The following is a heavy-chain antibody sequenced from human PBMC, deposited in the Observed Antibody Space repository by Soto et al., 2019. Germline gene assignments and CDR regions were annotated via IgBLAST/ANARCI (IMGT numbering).Heavy chain of an antibody. CDR2: ISGDTATT. J-gene: IGHJ6*02. CDR3: AKPLQQWLLQGSGVDV. CDR1: GFSFSEYS. V-gene: IGHV3-23*01. Sequence: GGSLRLSCAASGFSFSEYSMTWVRQAPGKGLQWVSAISGDTATTHYADSVKGRFTISRDNSRDTLYLQMNSLRVEDTAIYYCAKPLQQWLLQGSGVDVWGQGPTVPVSS. D-gene: IGHD6-19*01.